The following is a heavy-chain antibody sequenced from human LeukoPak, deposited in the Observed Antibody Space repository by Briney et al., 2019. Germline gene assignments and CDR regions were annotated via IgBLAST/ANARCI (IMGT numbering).Heavy chain of an antibody. Sequence: SETLSLTCAVYGGSFSGYYWSWIRQPPGKGLEWIGRIYTSGSTNYNPSLKSRVTMSVDTSKNQFSLKLSSVTAADTAVYYCARASLSYSSGWYSYYFDYWGQGTLVTVSS. CDR2: IYTSGST. J-gene: IGHJ4*02. V-gene: IGHV4-59*10. CDR1: GGSFSGYY. D-gene: IGHD6-19*01. CDR3: ARASLSYSSGWYSYYFDY.